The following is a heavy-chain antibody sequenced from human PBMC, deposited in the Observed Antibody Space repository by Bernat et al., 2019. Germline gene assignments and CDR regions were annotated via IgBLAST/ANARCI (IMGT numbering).Heavy chain of an antibody. Sequence: EVQLVESGGGLVKPGGSLRLSCAASGFTFSSYSMNWVRQAPGKGLEWVSSISSGSSYIYYADSVKGRFTISRDNAKNSLYLQMNSLRAEDTAVYYCARERGGQWLVGGNFDYWGQGTLVTVSS. CDR1: GFTFSSYS. D-gene: IGHD6-19*01. V-gene: IGHV3-21*01. J-gene: IGHJ4*02. CDR2: ISSGSSYI. CDR3: ARERGGQWLVGGNFDY.